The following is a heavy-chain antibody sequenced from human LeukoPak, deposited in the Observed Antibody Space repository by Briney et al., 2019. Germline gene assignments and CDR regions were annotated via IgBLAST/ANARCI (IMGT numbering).Heavy chain of an antibody. CDR3: ARLYSGTRPPDY. V-gene: IGHV4-39*01. CDR2: IYYSGST. J-gene: IGHJ4*02. Sequence: SETLPLTCTVSGGSISSGSYYWGWIRQPPGKGLEWIGSIYYSGSTYYNPSLKSRITISVDTSKNQFSLKLSSVTAADTAVYYCARLYSGTRPPDYWGQGTLVTVSS. CDR1: GGSISSGSYY. D-gene: IGHD3-10*01.